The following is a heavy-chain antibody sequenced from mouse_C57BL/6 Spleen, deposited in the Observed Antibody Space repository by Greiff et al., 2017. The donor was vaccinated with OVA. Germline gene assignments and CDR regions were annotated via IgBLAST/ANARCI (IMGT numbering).Heavy chain of an antibody. CDR2: INPNNGGT. CDR3: ARGYGSEGY. D-gene: IGHD1-1*01. Sequence: VQLQQSGPELVKPGASVKISCKASGYTFTDYYMNWVKQSHGKSLEWIGDINPNNGGTSYNQKFKGKATLTVDKSSSTAYMELRSLTSEDSAVYYCARGYGSEGYWGQGTTLTVSS. V-gene: IGHV1-26*01. CDR1: GYTFTDYY. J-gene: IGHJ2*01.